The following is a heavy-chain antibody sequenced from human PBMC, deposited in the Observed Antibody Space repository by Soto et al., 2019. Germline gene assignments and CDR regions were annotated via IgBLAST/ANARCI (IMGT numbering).Heavy chain of an antibody. CDR1: GFTFSSYG. J-gene: IGHJ6*02. Sequence: PGGSLRLSCAASGFTFSSYGMHWVRQAPGKGLEWVAVIWYDGSNKYYADSVKGRFTISRDNSKNTLYLQMNSLRAEDTAVYYCAREGDYDIFFVYCPAYYCDVKDFCGQGSSDTGS. CDR2: IWYDGSNK. V-gene: IGHV3-33*01. CDR3: AREGDYDIFFVYCPAYYCDVKDF. D-gene: IGHD3-9*01.